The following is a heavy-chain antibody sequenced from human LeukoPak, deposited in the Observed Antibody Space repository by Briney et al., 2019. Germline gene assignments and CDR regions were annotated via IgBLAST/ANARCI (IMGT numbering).Heavy chain of an antibody. D-gene: IGHD3-3*01. Sequence: GGSLRLSCAVSGFTFSDYYMDWVHQAPGKGLEWVGRIRNKANSYTTEYAASVKGRFTISRDDSKNSLYLQMNSLKAEDTAMYYCARGVLWSGYFYFDYWGQGTLVTVSS. CDR1: GFTFSDYY. V-gene: IGHV3-72*01. CDR2: IRNKANSYTT. CDR3: ARGVLWSGYFYFDY. J-gene: IGHJ4*02.